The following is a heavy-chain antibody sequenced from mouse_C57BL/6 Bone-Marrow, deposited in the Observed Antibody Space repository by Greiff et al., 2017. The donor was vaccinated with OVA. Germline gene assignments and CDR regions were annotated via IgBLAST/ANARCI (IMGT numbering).Heavy chain of an antibody. CDR3: ARNSWDWYFDV. CDR1: GFSLTSYG. J-gene: IGHJ1*03. Sequence: QVQLKQSGPGLVQPSQSLSITCTVSGFSLTSYGVHWVRQSPGKGLEWLGVMWSGGSTDYNAAFISRLSISKDNSKSQVFFKMNSLQADDTAIYYCARNSWDWYFDVWGTGTTVTVSS. CDR2: MWSGGST. D-gene: IGHD2-12*01. V-gene: IGHV2-2*01.